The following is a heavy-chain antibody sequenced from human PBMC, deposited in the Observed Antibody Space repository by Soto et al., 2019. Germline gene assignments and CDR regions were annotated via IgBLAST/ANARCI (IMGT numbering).Heavy chain of an antibody. J-gene: IGHJ3*02. D-gene: IGHD5-18*01. CDR3: AKDRRRGGYGYDAFDM. CDR2: ISYDESKK. V-gene: IGHV3-30*18. CDR1: RLTFSSYG. Sequence: GGSLRLSCGASRLTFSSYGMHWVRQAPGKGLEWVALISYDESKKYYADSVEGRFTISRDNSKNTLYLQMDSLRAEDTAVYYCAKDRRRGGYGYDAFDMWGQGTMVTVSS.